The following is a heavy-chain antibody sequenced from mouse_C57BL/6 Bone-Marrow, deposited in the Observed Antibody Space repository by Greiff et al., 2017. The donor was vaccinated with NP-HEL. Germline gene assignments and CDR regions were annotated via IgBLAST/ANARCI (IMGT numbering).Heavy chain of an antibody. J-gene: IGHJ3*01. Sequence: QVQLQQPGAELVMPGASVKLSCKASGYTFTSYWMHWVKQRPGQGLEWIGELDPSDSYTNYNQKFKGKSTLTVDKSSSTAYMQLSSLTSEDSAVYYCARMDGRPWFAYWGQGTLVTVSA. V-gene: IGHV1-69*01. CDR3: ARMDGRPWFAY. CDR2: LDPSDSYT. CDR1: GYTFTSYW.